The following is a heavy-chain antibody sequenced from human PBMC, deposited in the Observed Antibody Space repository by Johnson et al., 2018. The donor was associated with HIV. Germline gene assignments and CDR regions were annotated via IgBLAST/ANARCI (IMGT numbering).Heavy chain of an antibody. V-gene: IGHV3-15*01. CDR3: TTDFLYYDSSDSDAFDI. D-gene: IGHD3-22*01. CDR2: IKSKTDGGTT. CDR1: GFTFSNAW. Sequence: QLVESGGGLVKPGGSLRLSCAASGFTFSNAWMSWVRQAPGKGLEWVGRIKSKTDGGTTDYAAPVKGRFTISRDDSKNTLYLQMNSLKTEDTAVYCCTTDFLYYDSSDSDAFDIWGQGTMVTVSS. J-gene: IGHJ3*02.